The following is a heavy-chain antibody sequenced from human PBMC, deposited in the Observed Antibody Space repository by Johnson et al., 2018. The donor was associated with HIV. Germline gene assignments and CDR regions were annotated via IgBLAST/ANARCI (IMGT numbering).Heavy chain of an antibody. CDR3: ARSFSGPDAFDI. CDR1: GFTFSSYG. CDR2: ISYDGSNK. V-gene: IGHV3-30*19. Sequence: QVQLVESGGGVVQPGGSLRLSCAASGFTFSSYGMHWVRQATGKGLEWVAVISYDGSNKYYADSVKGRFTISRDNSKNTLYLQMNSLRAEDTAVYYCARSFSGPDAFDIWGQGTMVTVSS. D-gene: IGHD5-12*01. J-gene: IGHJ3*02.